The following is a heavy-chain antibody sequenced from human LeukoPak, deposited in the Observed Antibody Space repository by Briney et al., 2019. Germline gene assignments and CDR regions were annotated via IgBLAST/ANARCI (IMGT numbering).Heavy chain of an antibody. CDR2: ISSSSSTI. Sequence: GGSLRLSCAASGFTFSSYSMNWVRQAPGKGLEWVSYISSSSSTIYYADSVKGRFTISRDNAKNSLYLQMNSLRAEDTAVYYCARERAIDDFWSGYLYYMDVWGKGTTVAVSS. V-gene: IGHV3-48*01. CDR1: GFTFSSYS. CDR3: ARERAIDDFWSGYLYYMDV. J-gene: IGHJ6*03. D-gene: IGHD3-3*01.